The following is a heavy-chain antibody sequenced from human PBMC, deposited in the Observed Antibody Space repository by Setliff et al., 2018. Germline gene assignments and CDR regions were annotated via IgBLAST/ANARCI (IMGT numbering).Heavy chain of an antibody. Sequence: PSETLSLTCTVSGGSISSHYWSWIRQPPGKGLEWIGEINHSGSTNYNPSLKSRVTISVDTSKNQFSLKLSSVTAADTAVYYCARGVYCSSTSCSPGLNWFDPWGQGTLVTVSS. CDR2: INHSGST. CDR1: GGSISSHY. V-gene: IGHV4-34*01. J-gene: IGHJ5*02. D-gene: IGHD2-2*01. CDR3: ARGVYCSSTSCSPGLNWFDP.